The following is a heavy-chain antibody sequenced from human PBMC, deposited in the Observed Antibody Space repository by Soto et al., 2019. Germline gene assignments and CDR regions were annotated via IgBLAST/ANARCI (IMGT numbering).Heavy chain of an antibody. CDR3: AKVGLDYIWGSYRYPFDY. V-gene: IGHV3-23*01. J-gene: IGHJ4*02. D-gene: IGHD3-16*02. Sequence: PGGSLRLSCAASGFTFSSYAMSWVRQAPGKGLEWVSAISGSGGSTYYADSVKGRFTISRDNSKNTLYLQMNSLRAEDTAVYYCAKVGLDYIWGSYRYPFDYWGQGTLVTVSS. CDR1: GFTFSSYA. CDR2: ISGSGGST.